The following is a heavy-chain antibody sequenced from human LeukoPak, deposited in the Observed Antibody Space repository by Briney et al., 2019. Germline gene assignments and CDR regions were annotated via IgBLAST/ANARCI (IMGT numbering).Heavy chain of an antibody. CDR2: ISRSGRTK. D-gene: IGHD2-15*01. V-gene: IGHV3-11*01. Sequence: SGGSLRLSSAASGFTFSEYNMRRMGPAPGKGLEWGSSISRSGRTKYYADSVKGRFTISRDNAKNSLFLQMNSLRAEDTAVYYCARVLRYCSGGNCYSGGLGYMDVWGKGTTVTISS. J-gene: IGHJ6*03. CDR1: GFTFSEYN. CDR3: ARVLRYCSGGNCYSGGLGYMDV.